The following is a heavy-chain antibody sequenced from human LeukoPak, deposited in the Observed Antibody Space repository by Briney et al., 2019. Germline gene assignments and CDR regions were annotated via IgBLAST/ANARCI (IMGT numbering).Heavy chain of an antibody. Sequence: KPGGSLSLSCAASGHPFSVYYMIWIPEPPGRGREGVSYFGRSGSHINYADSVKGRFTISRDNTKNSLYLLMNSLRAEDTAVYYCARSPLGWDAFDMWGQGTMVTVSS. V-gene: IGHV3-11*04. CDR2: FGRSGSHI. J-gene: IGHJ3*02. CDR1: GHPFSVYY. D-gene: IGHD6-19*01. CDR3: ARSPLGWDAFDM.